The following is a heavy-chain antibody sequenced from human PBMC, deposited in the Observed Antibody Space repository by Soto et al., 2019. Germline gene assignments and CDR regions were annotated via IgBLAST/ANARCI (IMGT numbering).Heavy chain of an antibody. V-gene: IGHV3-7*03. CDR1: GLRFSTYW. J-gene: IGHJ4*02. CDR3: AGWGEHDANV. CDR2: IDPDGRVG. Sequence: EGQLLGSGGGLVQPGGSLRLSCVASGLRFSTYWMNWVRQPPGMGLEWVANIDPDGRVGTYVDSVKGRFTTSRDNAMNSVYLQMNRLRGDDTAMYFCAGWGEHDANVWGQGILVTVSA. D-gene: IGHD7-27*01.